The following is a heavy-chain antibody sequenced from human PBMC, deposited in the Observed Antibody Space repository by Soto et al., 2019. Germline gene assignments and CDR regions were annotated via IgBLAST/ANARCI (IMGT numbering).Heavy chain of an antibody. CDR2: IIPIFGTA. Sequence: SVKVSCKASGGTFSSYAISWVRQAPGQGLEWMGGIIPIFGTANYAQKFQGRVTTTAEESTSTAYREMSSRRSADSAGYYCARSADSSAAIGSMADNYHDGRYVRGKRTTGTVSS. J-gene: IGHJ6*04. V-gene: IGHV1-69*13. D-gene: IGHD6-25*01. CDR1: GGTFSSYA. CDR3: ARSADSSAAIGSMADNYHDGRYV.